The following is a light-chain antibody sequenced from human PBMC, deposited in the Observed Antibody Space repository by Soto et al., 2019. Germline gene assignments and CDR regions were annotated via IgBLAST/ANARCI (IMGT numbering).Light chain of an antibody. CDR2: GAS. J-gene: IGKJ1*01. CDR1: QSVSTN. Sequence: DIVMTQSPATLSASPGERATLSCRASQSVSTNLAWYQQEPGQASRLLIYGASTRATGIPARFSGSGSGTEFTLTISSLQSEDFAVYYCQHYNNWPPWTFGQGTKVEIK. CDR3: QHYNNWPPWT. V-gene: IGKV3-15*01.